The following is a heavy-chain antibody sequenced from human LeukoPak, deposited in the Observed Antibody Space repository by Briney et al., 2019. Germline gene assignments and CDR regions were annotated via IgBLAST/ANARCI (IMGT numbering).Heavy chain of an antibody. V-gene: IGHV4-39*07. D-gene: IGHD2-2*01. CDR3: ARDKYCSSTSCFDP. CDR2: IYYSGSS. CDR1: GGSISSSSYY. Sequence: SETQSLTCTVSGGSISSSSYYWGWIRQPPGKGLEWIGSIYYSGSSYYNPSLKSRVTISVGTSKNQFSLKLSSVTAADTAVYYCARDKYCSSTSCFDPWGQGTLVTVSS. J-gene: IGHJ5*02.